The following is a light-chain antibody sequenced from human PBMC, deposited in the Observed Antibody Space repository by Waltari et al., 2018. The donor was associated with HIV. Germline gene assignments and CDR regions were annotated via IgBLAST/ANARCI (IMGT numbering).Light chain of an antibody. CDR2: MNN. Sequence: QSVLTQPPSASGTPGQRVTISCSGSSSNIGSNTVNWYQQLPGTAPKLLIYMNNQRPSWVPDRFSGSKSGTSASLAISGLQSEDEADYYCAAWDDRLSGRVFGGGTKLTVL. J-gene: IGLJ3*02. CDR1: SSNIGSNT. V-gene: IGLV1-44*01. CDR3: AAWDDRLSGRV.